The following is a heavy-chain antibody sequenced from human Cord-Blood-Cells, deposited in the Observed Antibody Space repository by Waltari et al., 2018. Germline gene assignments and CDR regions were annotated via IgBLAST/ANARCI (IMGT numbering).Heavy chain of an antibody. J-gene: IGHJ3*02. D-gene: IGHD2-2*01. V-gene: IGHV3-15*01. CDR3: LIYCSSTSCYDAFDI. CDR1: GFSYSNAC. CDR2: IKSKTDGGTT. Sequence: VESGGGLLKPGGSLGLSCAASGFSYSNACMSWVRQAPGKGLAWVGRIKSKTDGGTTDYAAHVKGRFTISRDDSKNTLYLQMNSLKTEDTAVYYCLIYCSSTSCYDAFDIWGQGTMVTVSS.